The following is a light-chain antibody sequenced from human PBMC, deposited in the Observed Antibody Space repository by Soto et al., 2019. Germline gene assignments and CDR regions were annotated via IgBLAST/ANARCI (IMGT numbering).Light chain of an antibody. V-gene: IGKV1-39*01. CDR2: AAS. CDR1: QSISSY. Sequence: DIQMTQSPSSLSASVGDRVTITCRASQSISSYLNWYQQKPGKAPKPLIYAASSLQSGVPSRFSGSGSGTDFTLTISSLQPEYFATYYCQQSYTTPYTFGQGTKMHIK. CDR3: QQSYTTPYT. J-gene: IGKJ2*01.